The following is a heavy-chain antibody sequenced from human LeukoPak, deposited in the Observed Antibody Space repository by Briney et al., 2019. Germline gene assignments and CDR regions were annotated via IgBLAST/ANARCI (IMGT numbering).Heavy chain of an antibody. CDR3: ARAPSNYDILTGYYDY. CDR2: ISAYNGNT. Sequence: GASVKVSCKASGYTFTSYGISWVRQAPGQGLEWMGWISAYNGNTNYAQKLQGRVTMTTDTSTSTAYMELRSLRSGDTAVYYCARAPSNYDILTGYYDYWGQGTLVTVSS. V-gene: IGHV1-18*04. J-gene: IGHJ4*02. CDR1: GYTFTSYG. D-gene: IGHD3-9*01.